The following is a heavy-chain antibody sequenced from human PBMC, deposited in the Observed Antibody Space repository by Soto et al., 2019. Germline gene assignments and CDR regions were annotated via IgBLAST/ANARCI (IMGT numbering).Heavy chain of an antibody. CDR1: GYSISSGYY. J-gene: IGHJ4*02. D-gene: IGHD3-22*01. CDR2: IYHSGST. Sequence: SETLSLTCAVSGYSISSGYYWGCIRQPPGKGLEWIGSIYHSGSTYYNPSLKSRVTISVDTSKNQFSLKLSSVTAADTAVYYCARSTTYYYDSSGYYSLGYFDYWGQGTLVTVSS. CDR3: ARSTTYYYDSSGYYSLGYFDY. V-gene: IGHV4-38-2*01.